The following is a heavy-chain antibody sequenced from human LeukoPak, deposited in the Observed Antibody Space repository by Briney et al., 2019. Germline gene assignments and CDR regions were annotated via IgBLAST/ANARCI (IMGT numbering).Heavy chain of an antibody. D-gene: IGHD2-15*01. J-gene: IGHJ4*02. Sequence: GGSLRLSCAASGFTFSSYGMSWVRQAPGKGLEWVSAISGSGGSTYYADSVKGRFTISRDNSKNTLYLQMNTLRAEDTAVYYCAKGYCGGGNCPWNANDYWGQGTLVTVSS. CDR2: ISGSGGST. CDR1: GFTFSSYG. V-gene: IGHV3-23*01. CDR3: AKGYCGGGNCPWNANDY.